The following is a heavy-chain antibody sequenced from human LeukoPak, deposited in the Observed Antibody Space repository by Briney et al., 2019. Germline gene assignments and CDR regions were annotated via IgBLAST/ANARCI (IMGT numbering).Heavy chain of an antibody. CDR3: AKGGYCSSTSCYFGPNYGRDV. V-gene: IGHV3-23*01. J-gene: IGHJ6*04. CDR1: GFTFSSYA. Sequence: PGGSLRLSCAASGFTFSSYAMSWVRQAPGKGLEWVSAISGSGGSTYYADSVKGRFTISRDNSKNTLYLQMNSLRAEDTAVYYCAKGGYCSSTSCYFGPNYGRDVWGKGTTVTVSS. CDR2: ISGSGGST. D-gene: IGHD2-2*01.